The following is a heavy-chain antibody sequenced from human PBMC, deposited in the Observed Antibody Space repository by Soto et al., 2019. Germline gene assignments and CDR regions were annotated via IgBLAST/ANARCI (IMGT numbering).Heavy chain of an antibody. CDR3: ARNHPGELPFFDS. CDR1: GYTFTNSA. J-gene: IGHJ4*02. V-gene: IGHV1-3*04. Sequence: ASVKVSCKASGYTFTNSAVHWVRQAPGQRLEWMGWIITGNGNVKYSQKFQGRVTITRDTSATTAYMELSSLRSEDTAVYYCARNHPGELPFFDSWGQGTLVTVSS. CDR2: IITGNGNV. D-gene: IGHD1-7*01.